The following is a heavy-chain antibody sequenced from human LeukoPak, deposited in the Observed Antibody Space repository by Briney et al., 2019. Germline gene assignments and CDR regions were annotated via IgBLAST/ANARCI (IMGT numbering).Heavy chain of an antibody. Sequence: GGSLRLSCGASGFTFSSYWMSWVRQAPGKGLEWVANIKQDGSEKYYMDSVKGRFTISRDNAKSSLYLQMNSLRAGDTAVYYCARGPLDSWGQGTLVTVSS. CDR3: ARGPLDS. J-gene: IGHJ4*02. CDR2: IKQDGSEK. V-gene: IGHV3-7*01. CDR1: GFTFSSYW.